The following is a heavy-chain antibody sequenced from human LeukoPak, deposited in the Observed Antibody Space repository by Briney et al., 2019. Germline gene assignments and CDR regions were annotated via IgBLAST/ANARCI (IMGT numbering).Heavy chain of an antibody. J-gene: IGHJ5*02. CDR2: IYHDGST. CDR3: ARSTTLLEFDP. V-gene: IGHV4-38-2*02. CDR1: GYSISSAYY. Sequence: SETLSLTCTVSGYSISSAYYWGWIRQPPGKGLEWIGSIYHDGSTYYNPSLKSRVTISVDTSKNQFSLKVTSVTAADTAVYYCARSTTLLEFDPWGQGTLVTVSS. D-gene: IGHD2-15*01.